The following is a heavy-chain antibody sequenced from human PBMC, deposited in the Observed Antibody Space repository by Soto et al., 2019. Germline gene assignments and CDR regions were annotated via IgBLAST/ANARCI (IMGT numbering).Heavy chain of an antibody. CDR1: GFTVSSNY. Sequence: HPGGSLRLSCAASGFTVSSNYMSWVRQAPGKGLEWVSVIYSGGSTYHADSVKGRFIVSRDNSKNTLYLQLNSLRAEDTAIYYCAKISGGQTVNGYSDYWGQGTLVTVSS. CDR3: AKISGGQTVNGYSDY. J-gene: IGHJ4*02. D-gene: IGHD5-12*01. V-gene: IGHV3-53*01. CDR2: IYSGGST.